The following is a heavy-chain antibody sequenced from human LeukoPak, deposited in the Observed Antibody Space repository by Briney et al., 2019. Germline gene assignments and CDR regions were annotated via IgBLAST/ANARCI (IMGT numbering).Heavy chain of an antibody. J-gene: IGHJ4*02. V-gene: IGHV3-15*01. CDR2: IKRKTIGGPT. D-gene: IGHD3-22*01. CDR1: GFTFSSYA. Sequence: PGGSLRLSCAASGFTFSSYAMSWVRQAPGKGLEWVGRIKRKTIGGPTDYAAPVKGRFTISRDDSKNTLYLQMNSLKTEDTAVYYCTTGLDYYDSSAYYSPGPYYFDYWGQGTLVTVSS. CDR3: TTGLDYYDSSAYYSPGPYYFDY.